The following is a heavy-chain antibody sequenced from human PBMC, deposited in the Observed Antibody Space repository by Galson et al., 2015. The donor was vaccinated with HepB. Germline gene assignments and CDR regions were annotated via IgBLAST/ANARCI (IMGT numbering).Heavy chain of an antibody. Sequence: SVKVSCKASGYSLTDYGITWVRQAPGQGLEWMGWISGYTGNTHSAQRLQGRVTMTTDTSTSTAYMELRGLRSDDTAVYYCARGSFISHPRNDYWGQGTLVTVSS. CDR3: ARGSFISHPRNDY. CDR2: ISGYTGNT. J-gene: IGHJ4*02. CDR1: GYSLTDYG. V-gene: IGHV1-18*04. D-gene: IGHD3-16*02.